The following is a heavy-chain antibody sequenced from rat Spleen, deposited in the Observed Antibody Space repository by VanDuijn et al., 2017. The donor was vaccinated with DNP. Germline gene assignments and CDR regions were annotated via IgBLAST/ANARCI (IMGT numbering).Heavy chain of an antibody. J-gene: IGHJ4*01. CDR2: IIFDGNST. Sequence: EVELVESGGGLVQPGGSLKLSCAASGFTFSDYNMAWVRQAPKKGLEWVATIIFDGNSTYYGDSVKGRFTISRDDAESTLYLQMDSLRSEDTATYYCATLAASYAMDAWGQGTSVTVSS. V-gene: IGHV5-7*01. CDR1: GFTFSDYN. CDR3: ATLAASYAMDA. D-gene: IGHD1-2*01.